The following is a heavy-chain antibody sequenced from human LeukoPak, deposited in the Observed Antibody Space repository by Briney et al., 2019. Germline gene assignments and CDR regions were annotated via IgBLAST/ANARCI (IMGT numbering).Heavy chain of an antibody. J-gene: IGHJ3*02. CDR2: INPSGGST. D-gene: IGHD6-6*01. V-gene: IGHV1-46*01. CDR3: ARPERIAARADAFDI. CDR1: GYTFTSYY. Sequence: ASVTVSCKASGYTFTSYYMHWVRQALGQGLEWMGMINPSGGSTSYAQKFQGRVTMTRDMSTSTVYMELSSLRSEDTAVYYCARPERIAARADAFDIWGQGTMVTVSS.